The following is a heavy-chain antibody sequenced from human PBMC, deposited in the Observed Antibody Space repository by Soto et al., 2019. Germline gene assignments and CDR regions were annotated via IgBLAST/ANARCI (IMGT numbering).Heavy chain of an antibody. CDR3: ARGEATDF. CDR2: ISDDDGKT. V-gene: IGHV1-18*04. Sequence: APVKVSCKTSGYSFTSYGISWVRQAPGQGLEWMGWISDDDGKTNYAQKFQGRVTVTTDASTSTAYMELRSLRFDDTAVYYCARGEATDFWGQGTLVTVSS. CDR1: GYSFTSYG. J-gene: IGHJ4*02.